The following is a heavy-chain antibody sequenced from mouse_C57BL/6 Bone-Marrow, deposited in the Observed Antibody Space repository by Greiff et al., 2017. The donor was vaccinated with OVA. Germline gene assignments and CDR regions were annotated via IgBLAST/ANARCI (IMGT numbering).Heavy chain of an antibody. CDR1: GFNIKDDY. J-gene: IGHJ2*01. CDR3: TTCDYYCSSYNFFDY. CDR2: IDPENGDT. D-gene: IGHD1-1*01. Sequence: VQLQQSGAELVRPGASVKLSCTASGFNIKDDYMHWVKQRPEQGLEWIGWIDPENGDTEYASTFQGKATITADTSSNTAYLQLSSLTSEDTAVYYCTTCDYYCSSYNFFDYWGQGTTLTVSS. V-gene: IGHV14-4*01.